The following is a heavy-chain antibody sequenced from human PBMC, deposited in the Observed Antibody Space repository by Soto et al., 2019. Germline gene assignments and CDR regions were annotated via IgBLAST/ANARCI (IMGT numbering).Heavy chain of an antibody. CDR3: ATLATNYYYAMDV. Sequence: PSETLSLTCSVSGGSVSSGSYHWSWIRQPPGKGLEWIGYMYYSGSTNYNPSLKSRVTISVDTSKNQFSLKLSSVTAADTAVYYCATLATNYYYAMDVWGQGTTVTVSS. V-gene: IGHV4-61*01. CDR1: GGSVSSGSYH. D-gene: IGHD5-12*01. CDR2: MYYSGST. J-gene: IGHJ6*02.